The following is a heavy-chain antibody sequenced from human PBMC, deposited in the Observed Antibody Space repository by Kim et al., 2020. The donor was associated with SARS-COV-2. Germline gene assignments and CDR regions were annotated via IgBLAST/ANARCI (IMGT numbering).Heavy chain of an antibody. D-gene: IGHD1-1*01. Sequence: YSHSLKRRLTISVATSKNQFSLKLTSVTAADTAVYYCARQSGTGTASVDYWGQGTLVTVSS. CDR3: ARQSGTGTASVDY. V-gene: IGHV4-59*08. J-gene: IGHJ4*02.